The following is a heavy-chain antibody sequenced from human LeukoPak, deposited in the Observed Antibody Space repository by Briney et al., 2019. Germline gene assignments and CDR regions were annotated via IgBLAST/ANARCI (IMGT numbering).Heavy chain of an antibody. CDR3: ARDPYSGNYGNYYYYYMDV. V-gene: IGHV3-21*01. CDR2: ITSSGTYI. Sequence: GGSLRLSCAASGFIVSSKYMSWVRQAPGRALEWVSSITSSGTYIFYADSVKGRFTISRDNAKNSLYLQMNSLGPEDTAVYYCARDPYSGNYGNYYYYYMDVWGKGTTVTISS. J-gene: IGHJ6*03. D-gene: IGHD1-26*01. CDR1: GFIVSSKY.